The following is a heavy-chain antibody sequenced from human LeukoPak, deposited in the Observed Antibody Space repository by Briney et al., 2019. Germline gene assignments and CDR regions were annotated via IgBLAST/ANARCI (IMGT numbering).Heavy chain of an antibody. CDR2: IIPIFGTA. Sequence: ASVKVSCKASGGTFSSYAISWVRQAPGQGLEWMGGIIPIFGTANYAQKFQGRVTITADKSTSTAYMELSSLRSEDTAVYYCAREGWELLGRGDAFDIWGQGTMVTVSS. V-gene: IGHV1-69*06. CDR1: GGTFSSYA. CDR3: AREGWELLGRGDAFDI. J-gene: IGHJ3*02. D-gene: IGHD1-26*01.